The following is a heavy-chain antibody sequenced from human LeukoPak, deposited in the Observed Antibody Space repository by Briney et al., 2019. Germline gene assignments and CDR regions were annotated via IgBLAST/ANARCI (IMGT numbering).Heavy chain of an antibody. CDR3: ARGSTYYDSSGQVPFDY. Sequence: PGGSLRLSCAASGFTFSSYSMNWFRQAPGKGLEWGSSISGSSSTIYYADSVKGRFTISRDNGKNTLYLQMNSLRAEDTAVYYCARGSTYYDSSGQVPFDYWGQGTLVTVSS. CDR2: ISGSSSTI. CDR1: GFTFSSYS. V-gene: IGHV3-48*01. J-gene: IGHJ4*02. D-gene: IGHD3-22*01.